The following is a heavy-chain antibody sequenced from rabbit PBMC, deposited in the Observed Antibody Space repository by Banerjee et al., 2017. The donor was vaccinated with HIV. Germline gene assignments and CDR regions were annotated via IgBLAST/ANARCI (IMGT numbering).Heavy chain of an antibody. CDR3: ARDEGGIDYYFSL. D-gene: IGHD8-1*01. Sequence: QEQLEESGGDLVKPEGSLTLTCTASGFSFSNKYVMCWVRQAPGKGLEWIASIEVGVSGTTRYASWAKGRFTISKTSSTTVTLQMTSLTAADTATYFCARDEGGIDYYFSLWGPGTLVTVS. CDR2: IEVGVSGTT. CDR1: GFSFSNKYV. J-gene: IGHJ4*01. V-gene: IGHV1S45*01.